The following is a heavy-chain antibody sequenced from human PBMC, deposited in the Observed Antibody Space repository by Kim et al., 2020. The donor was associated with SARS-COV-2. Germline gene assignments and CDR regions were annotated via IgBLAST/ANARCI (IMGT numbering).Heavy chain of an antibody. CDR2: T. Sequence: TNYNPSLKSRVTISVDTSKNQFSLKLSSVTAADTAVYYCARGYGGNSFDYWGQGTLVTVSS. J-gene: IGHJ4*02. V-gene: IGHV4-59*09. CDR3: ARGYGGNSFDY. D-gene: IGHD4-17*01.